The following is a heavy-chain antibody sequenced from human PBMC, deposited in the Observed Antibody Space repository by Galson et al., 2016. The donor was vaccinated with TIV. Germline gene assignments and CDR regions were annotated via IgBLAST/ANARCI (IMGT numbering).Heavy chain of an antibody. J-gene: IGHJ6*02. CDR3: AKDRNTALDTYHSYYGMDV. CDR2: YDRENGER. D-gene: IGHD5-18*01. CDR1: GYRLSKLS. Sequence: SVKVSCKVSGYRLSKLSMYWVRQAPGKGLEWMGGYDRENGERVRTQKFQGRVTMTEDSSTDTAYMDLRSLRSEDNAVYYCAKDRNTALDTYHSYYGMDVRGQGTTVTASS. V-gene: IGHV1-24*01.